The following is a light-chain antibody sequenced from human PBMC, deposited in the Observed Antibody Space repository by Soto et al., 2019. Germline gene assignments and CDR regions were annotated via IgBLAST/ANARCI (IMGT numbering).Light chain of an antibody. CDR2: GAS. V-gene: IGKV3-15*01. J-gene: IGKJ1*01. Sequence: EIVLTQSPATLSVSPGDRATLSCRASQSVNSNLAWYHLKPGQAPRLLIYGASIRAAGIPARFTGSESGTEFTLGISSLQSEDFAVYYCQQYDDWPWTFGHGTKVEIK. CDR1: QSVNSN. CDR3: QQYDDWPWT.